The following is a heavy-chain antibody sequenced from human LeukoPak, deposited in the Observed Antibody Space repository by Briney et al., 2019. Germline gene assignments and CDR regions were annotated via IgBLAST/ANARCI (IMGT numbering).Heavy chain of an antibody. D-gene: IGHD6-19*01. Sequence: GGSLRLSCAASGFTFSTYSMNWVRQALGKGLKWVSYISSSSSTIYYADSVKGRFTISRDNAKNSLYLQMNSLRAEDTAVYYCARDRMDGSGWYFGYWGQGTLVTVSS. CDR3: ARDRMDGSGWYFGY. CDR2: ISSSSSTI. CDR1: GFTFSTYS. V-gene: IGHV3-48*04. J-gene: IGHJ4*02.